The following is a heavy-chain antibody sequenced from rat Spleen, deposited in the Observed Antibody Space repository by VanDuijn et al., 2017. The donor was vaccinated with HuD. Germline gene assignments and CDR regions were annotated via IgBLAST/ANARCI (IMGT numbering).Heavy chain of an antibody. CDR3: ATQHYYDGYYRDY. D-gene: IGHD1-12*03. Sequence: QVQLKESGPGLVQSSQTLSLICTVSGFSLISHSVHWVRQPPGKGLEWMGGIWGDGSTDYNSALKSRLSISRDTSKSQVFLQMNSLQTDDTAMYFCATQHYYDGYYRDYWGQGVMVTVSS. CDR2: IWGDGST. CDR1: GFSLISHS. V-gene: IGHV2-1*01. J-gene: IGHJ2*01.